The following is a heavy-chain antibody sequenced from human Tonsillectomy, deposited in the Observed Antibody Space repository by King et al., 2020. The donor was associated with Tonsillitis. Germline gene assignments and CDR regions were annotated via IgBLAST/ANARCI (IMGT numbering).Heavy chain of an antibody. J-gene: IGHJ3*02. CDR2: TYYRSNWYN. Sequence: VQLQQSGPGLVKPSQTLSLTCAISGDSVSSNSAAWNWIRQSPSRGLEWLGRTYYRSNWYNDYAVSVKSRITINPDTSKNQFSLQLKSVTPEVTAVYSCARDESDWGSAAFDIWGQGTMVTVSS. CDR3: ARDESDWGSAAFDI. CDR1: GDSVSSNSAA. D-gene: IGHD7-27*01. V-gene: IGHV6-1*01.